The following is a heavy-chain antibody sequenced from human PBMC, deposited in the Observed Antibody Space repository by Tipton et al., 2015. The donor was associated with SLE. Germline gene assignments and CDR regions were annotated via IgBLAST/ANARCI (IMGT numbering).Heavy chain of an antibody. J-gene: IGHJ4*02. CDR3: ARDQAVAGSYYFDY. CDR1: GGSISSSY. V-gene: IGHV4-59*01. Sequence: LRLSCTVSGGSISSSYWSWIRQPPGKGLEWIGYIYYSGSTHYNPSLKSRVTISVDTSKNQFSLKLSSVTAADTAVYYCARDQAVAGSYYFDYWGQGTLVTVSS. D-gene: IGHD6-19*01. CDR2: IYYSGST.